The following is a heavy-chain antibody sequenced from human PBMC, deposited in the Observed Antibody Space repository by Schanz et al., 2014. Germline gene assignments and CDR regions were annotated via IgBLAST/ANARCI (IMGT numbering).Heavy chain of an antibody. CDR1: GYTLTHYA. CDR3: TTETIAMAGTFSI. CDR2: INTNTGNP. D-gene: IGHD6-19*01. J-gene: IGHJ4*02. V-gene: IGHV7-4-1*02. Sequence: QVQVVQSGAEVKKPGASVKVSCKASGYTLTHYAMNWVRQAPGQGLEWVGWINTNTGNPTYAQGFTGRFVFSLDTSVSTAYLQISSLKAEDTAAYYCTTETIAMAGTFSIWGQGTLXTVSS.